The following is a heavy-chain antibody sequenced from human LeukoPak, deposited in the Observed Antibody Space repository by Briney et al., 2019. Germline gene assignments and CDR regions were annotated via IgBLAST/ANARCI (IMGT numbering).Heavy chain of an antibody. CDR1: GFRFTDYS. Sequence: PGGSLRLSCAASGFRFTDYSMSWVRQAPGKGLEWVAGLGRSGEYKYYADSVKGRFTISRDNSKDTVSLQMHSLRAEDSAIYFCVKDRPCETCMPMDAWGQGTTVTVSS. CDR2: LGRSGEYK. J-gene: IGHJ6*02. D-gene: IGHD2-2*01. V-gene: IGHV3-23*01. CDR3: VKDRPCETCMPMDA.